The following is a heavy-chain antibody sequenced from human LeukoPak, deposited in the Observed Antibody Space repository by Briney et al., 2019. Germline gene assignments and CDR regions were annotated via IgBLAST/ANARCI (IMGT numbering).Heavy chain of an antibody. CDR1: GGSITTTNYY. CDR2: VYYRGNT. CDR3: ARDTVPPRNATEQKTGTYY. V-gene: IGHV4-39*02. Sequence: SEALSLTCTVSGGSITTTNYYWAWIRQPPGEGLQWIGSVYYRGNTYSNPSLESRITMSVDTSKNQFSLRLTSVTAADTALHYCARDTVPPRNATEQKTGTYYWGLGTLVTVSS. J-gene: IGHJ4*01. D-gene: IGHD7-27*01.